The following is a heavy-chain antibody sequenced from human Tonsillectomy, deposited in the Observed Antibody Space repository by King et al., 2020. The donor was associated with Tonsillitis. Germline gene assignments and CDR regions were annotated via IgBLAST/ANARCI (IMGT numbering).Heavy chain of an antibody. J-gene: IGHJ4*02. V-gene: IGHV4-39*01. CDR3: ARQWWLVGGDY. CDR1: GGSISSSSYY. Sequence: QLQESGPGLVKPSETLSLTCTVSGGSISSSSYYWGWIRQPPGKGLEWIGSIYYSGSTYYNPSLKSRVTISVDTSKNQFSLKLSSVTAADTAVYYCARQWWLVGGDYWGQGTLVTVSS. CDR2: IYYSGST. D-gene: IGHD6-19*01.